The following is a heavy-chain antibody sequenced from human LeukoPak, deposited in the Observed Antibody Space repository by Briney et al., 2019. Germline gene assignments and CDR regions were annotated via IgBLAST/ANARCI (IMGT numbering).Heavy chain of an antibody. CDR3: ARGSPYYDFWSGYNGYFDY. CDR2: INHSGST. J-gene: IGHJ4*02. V-gene: IGHV4-39*07. D-gene: IGHD3-3*01. CDR1: GGSVSSSSYY. Sequence: PSETLSLTCTVSGGSVSSSSYYWGWIRQPPGKGLEWIGEINHSGSTNYNPSLKSRVTISVDTSKNQFSLKLSSVTAADTAVYYCARGSPYYDFWSGYNGYFDYWGQGTLVTVSS.